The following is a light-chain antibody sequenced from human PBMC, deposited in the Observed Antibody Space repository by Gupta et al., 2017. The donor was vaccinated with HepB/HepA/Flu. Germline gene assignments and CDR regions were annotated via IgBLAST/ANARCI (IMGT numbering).Light chain of an antibody. CDR2: GAS. J-gene: IGKJ2*01. CDR1: QSVSSSN. Sequence: EIVLTQSPDTLSLSPGERATLSCRASQSVSSSNLAWYQQTPGQAPRLLIYGASSRATGIPDRFIGSGSGTEFTRTIIRLEPEDFVVYSCQQYGSSSRYTFGQGTKLEIK. CDR3: QQYGSSSRYT. V-gene: IGKV3-20*01.